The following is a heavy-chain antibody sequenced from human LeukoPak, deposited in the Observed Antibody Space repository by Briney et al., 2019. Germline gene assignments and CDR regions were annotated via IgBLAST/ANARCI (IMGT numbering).Heavy chain of an antibody. V-gene: IGHV5-51*01. CDR2: IYPGDSDT. D-gene: IGHD1-26*01. CDR3: ARHGPYSGSSNFDY. J-gene: IGHJ4*02. Sequence: GESLKISCEGSGYSFTNYWIGWVRQMPGKGLEWMGIIYPGDSDTRYSPSFQGPVTISADKSISTAYLQWSTLKASDTAIYYCARHGPYSGSSNFDYWGQGTLVTVSS. CDR1: GYSFTNYW.